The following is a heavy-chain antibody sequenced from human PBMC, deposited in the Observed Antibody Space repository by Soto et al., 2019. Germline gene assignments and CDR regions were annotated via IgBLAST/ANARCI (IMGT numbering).Heavy chain of an antibody. CDR1: GFTFSSYA. J-gene: IGHJ3*02. D-gene: IGHD5-12*01. Sequence: GGSLRLSCAASGFTFSSYAMSLVRQAPGKGLEWVSSMSGSGGSTYYADSVKGRFTISRDNSKNTLYLQMNSLRAEDTAVYYCARDRPDIVATIFAFDIWGQGTMVTVSS. CDR3: ARDRPDIVATIFAFDI. CDR2: MSGSGGST. V-gene: IGHV3-23*01.